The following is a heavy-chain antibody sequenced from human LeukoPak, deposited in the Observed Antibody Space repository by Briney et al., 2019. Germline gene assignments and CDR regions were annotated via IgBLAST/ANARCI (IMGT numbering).Heavy chain of an antibody. D-gene: IGHD1-26*01. Sequence: PGGSLRLSCAASGFTFSSYSMNWVRQAPGKGLEWVSYISSSSSTIYYADSVKGRFTISRDNAKNSLYLQMNSLRAEDTAVYYCARVSGVELLYPGDYFDYWGQGTLVTVSS. V-gene: IGHV3-48*04. J-gene: IGHJ4*02. CDR2: ISSSSSTI. CDR3: ARVSGVELLYPGDYFDY. CDR1: GFTFSSYS.